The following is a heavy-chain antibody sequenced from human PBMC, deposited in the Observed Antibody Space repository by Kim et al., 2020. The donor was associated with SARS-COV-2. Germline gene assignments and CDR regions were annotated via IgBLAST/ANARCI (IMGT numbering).Heavy chain of an antibody. J-gene: IGHJ3*02. CDR3: ARVLGVDTAMAPDAFDI. CDR2: ISSSSSYI. Sequence: GGSLRLSCAASGFTFSSYSMNWVRQAPGKGLEWVSSISSSSSYIYYADSVKGRFTISRDNAKNSLYLQMNSLRAEDTAVYYCARVLGVDTAMAPDAFDIWGQGTMVTVSS. V-gene: IGHV3-21*01. D-gene: IGHD5-18*01. CDR1: GFTFSSYS.